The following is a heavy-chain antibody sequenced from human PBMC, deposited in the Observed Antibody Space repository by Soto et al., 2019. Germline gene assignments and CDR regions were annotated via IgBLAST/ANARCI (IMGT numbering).Heavy chain of an antibody. D-gene: IGHD5-18*01. Sequence: GGSLRLSCVASGFTFVSYGIHLFGQAPGKGLEWVAVIWYDGNNKNYADSVKGRFTISRDNSKNTLYLQINSPRAEDTAVYYCAREVHTAMAPSFEYWGQGTPVTVSS. CDR3: AREVHTAMAPSFEY. V-gene: IGHV3-33*01. CDR2: IWYDGNNK. CDR1: GFTFVSYG. J-gene: IGHJ4*02.